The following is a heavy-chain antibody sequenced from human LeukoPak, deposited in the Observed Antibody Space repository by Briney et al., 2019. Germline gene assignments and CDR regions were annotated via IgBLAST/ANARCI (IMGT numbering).Heavy chain of an antibody. J-gene: IGHJ4*02. CDR1: GGTFSSYA. D-gene: IGHD4-17*01. CDR3: ARGMYGDYVGDY. V-gene: IGHV1-69*04. CDR2: IIPIFGIA. Sequence: ASVKVSCKASGGTFSSYAISWVRQAPGQGLEWMGRIIPIFGIANYAQKFQGRVTITAGKSTSTAYMELSSLRSEDTAVYYCARGMYGDYVGDYWGQGTLVTVSS.